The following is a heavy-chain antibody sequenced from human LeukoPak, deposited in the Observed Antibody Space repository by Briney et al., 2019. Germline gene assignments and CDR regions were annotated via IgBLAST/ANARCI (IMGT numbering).Heavy chain of an antibody. J-gene: IGHJ4*02. D-gene: IGHD5-12*01. CDR2: ISYDGSNK. V-gene: IGHV3-30*04. CDR3: ARGSGYDYFDY. CDR1: GFTFSSYA. Sequence: GRSLRLSCAASGFTFSSYAMHWVRQAPGKGLEWVAVISYDGSNKYYADSVKGRFTISRDNSKNTLHLQMNSLRAEDTAVYYCARGSGYDYFDYWGQGTLVTVSS.